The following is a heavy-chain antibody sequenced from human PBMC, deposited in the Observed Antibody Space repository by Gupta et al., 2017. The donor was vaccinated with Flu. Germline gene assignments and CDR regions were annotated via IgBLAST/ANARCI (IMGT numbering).Heavy chain of an antibody. D-gene: IGHD2-2*02. CDR3: AREKLCSTASCYRWLDP. Sequence: VQLGQSGTDVKKPGASLTVSCKASGYTFTDDYIHWVRQAPGQGLEWMGRVNPHSGSTNFEQKGQGRVPLAMDTPISTADMELTRLRYDDKAVYYCAREKLCSTASCYRWLDPCGQGTLVIVSS. V-gene: IGHV1-2*06. CDR1: GYTFTDDY. J-gene: IGHJ5*02. CDR2: VNPHSGST.